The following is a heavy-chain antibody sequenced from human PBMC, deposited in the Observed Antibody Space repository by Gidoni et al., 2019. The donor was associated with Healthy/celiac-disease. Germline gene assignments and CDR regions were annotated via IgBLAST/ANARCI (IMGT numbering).Heavy chain of an antibody. CDR1: GYTFTSYD. Sequence: QVQLVQSGAEVKKPGASVKVSCKASGYTFTSYDINWVRQATGQGLEWMGWMNPNSGNTGYAQKFQGRVTMTRNTSISTAYMELSSLRSEDTAVYYCARRHYDFWSGSGAFDIWGQGTMVTVSS. D-gene: IGHD3-3*01. CDR3: ARRHYDFWSGSGAFDI. J-gene: IGHJ3*02. CDR2: MNPNSGNT. V-gene: IGHV1-8*01.